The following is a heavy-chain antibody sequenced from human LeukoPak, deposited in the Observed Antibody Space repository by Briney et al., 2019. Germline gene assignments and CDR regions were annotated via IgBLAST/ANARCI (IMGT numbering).Heavy chain of an antibody. CDR2: IKEDGSEK. Sequence: GGSLRLSCAASGFTFSSYWMSWVRQAPGKGLEWVANIKEDGSEKYYVDSVRGRFTISRDNAKNSLYLYMNSLRAEDTAVYYCARPSAYYYDSSGAGAFDIWGQGTMVTVSS. J-gene: IGHJ3*02. CDR3: ARPSAYYYDSSGAGAFDI. CDR1: GFTFSSYW. D-gene: IGHD3-22*01. V-gene: IGHV3-7*01.